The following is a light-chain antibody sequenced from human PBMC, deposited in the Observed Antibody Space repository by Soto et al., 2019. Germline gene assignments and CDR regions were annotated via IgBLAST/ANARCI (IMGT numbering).Light chain of an antibody. V-gene: IGKV1-27*01. CDR3: QQYSSVIT. Sequence: DIQMTQSPSSLSASVGDRVTITCRASQGISNFLAWYQQKPGKVPKLLISAASTLQSGVPSRFSGSGSGTDFTLTITSLQPEDVATYYCQQYSSVITFGQGTRLAIK. CDR1: QGISNF. J-gene: IGKJ5*01. CDR2: AAS.